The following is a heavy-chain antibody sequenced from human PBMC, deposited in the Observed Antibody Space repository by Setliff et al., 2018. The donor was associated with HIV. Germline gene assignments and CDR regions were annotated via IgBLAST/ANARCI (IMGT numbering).Heavy chain of an antibody. J-gene: IGHJ4*02. D-gene: IGHD3-10*01. V-gene: IGHV4-61*01. Sequence: PSETLSLTCTVSGGSVSSGSYYWSWIRQPPGKGLEWIGYIYYSGSTNYNPSLKSRVTISVDTSKNQFSLKLSSVTAADTAVYYCARGSPLLWFGELPDYWGQGTLVTVSS. CDR3: ARGSPLLWFGELPDY. CDR2: IYYSGST. CDR1: GGSVSSGSYY.